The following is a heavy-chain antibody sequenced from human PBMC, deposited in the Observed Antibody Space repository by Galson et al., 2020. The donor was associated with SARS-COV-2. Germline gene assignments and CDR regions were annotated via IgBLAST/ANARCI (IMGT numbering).Heavy chain of an antibody. V-gene: IGHV5-51*01. CDR1: GYSFTNYW. Sequence: GASLKISCEASGYSFTNYWIGWVRQMPGKGLEWMGIIYPDDSYTIYSPSFRGQVTISGDKSLSTAYLQWSSLKASDTAIYYCARHGASSGWYEGIDYWGQGTLVTVSS. J-gene: IGHJ4*02. CDR3: ARHGASSGWYEGIDY. D-gene: IGHD6-19*01. CDR2: IYPDDSYT.